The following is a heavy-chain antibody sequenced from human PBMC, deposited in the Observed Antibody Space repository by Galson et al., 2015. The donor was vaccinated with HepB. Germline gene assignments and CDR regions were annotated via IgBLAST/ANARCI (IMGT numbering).Heavy chain of an antibody. Sequence: SVKVSCKASGSTFTSYDINWVRQATGQGLEWMGWMNPNSGNTGYAQKFQGRVTMTRNTSISTAYMELSSLRSEDTAVYYCARANYYYGSGSEDWGQGTLVTVSS. CDR1: GSTFTSYD. CDR2: MNPNSGNT. CDR3: ARANYYYGSGSED. J-gene: IGHJ4*02. V-gene: IGHV1-8*01. D-gene: IGHD3-10*01.